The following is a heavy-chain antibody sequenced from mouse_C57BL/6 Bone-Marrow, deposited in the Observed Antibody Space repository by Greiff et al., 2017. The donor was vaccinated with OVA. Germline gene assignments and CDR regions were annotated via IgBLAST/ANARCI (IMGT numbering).Heavy chain of an antibody. CDR2: IDPSDSYT. CDR3: ARDTTVVDTPFDY. Sequence: QVQLKQPGAELVKPGASVKLSCKASGYTFTSYWMQWVKQRPGQGLEWIGEIDPSDSYTNYNQKFKGKATLTVDTSSSTAYMQLRSLTSEDSAVYYGARDTTVVDTPFDYGGQGTTLTVSS. D-gene: IGHD1-1*01. V-gene: IGHV1-50*01. J-gene: IGHJ2*01. CDR1: GYTFTSYW.